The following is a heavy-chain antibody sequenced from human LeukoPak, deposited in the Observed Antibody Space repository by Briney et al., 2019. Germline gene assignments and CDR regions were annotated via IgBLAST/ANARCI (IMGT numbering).Heavy chain of an antibody. Sequence: SETLSLTCAVSGGSISSGGYSWSWIRQPPGKGLEWIGYIYHSGSTHYNPSLKSRVTVSVDRSKNQFSLKLSSVTAADTAVYYCARLNPYYDSSGYYPSHFDYWGQGTLVTVSS. CDR3: ARLNPYYDSSGYYPSHFDY. V-gene: IGHV4-30-2*01. J-gene: IGHJ4*02. D-gene: IGHD3-22*01. CDR1: GGSISSGGYS. CDR2: IYHSGST.